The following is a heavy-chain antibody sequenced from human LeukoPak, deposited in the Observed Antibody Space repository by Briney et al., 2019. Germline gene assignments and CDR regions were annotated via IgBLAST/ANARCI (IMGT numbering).Heavy chain of an antibody. CDR2: IYYSGST. CDR1: GGSISSYY. V-gene: IGHV4-59*01. J-gene: IGHJ5*02. CDR3: ARGLDVWRFDP. D-gene: IGHD2-21*01. Sequence: SETLSLTCTVSGGSISSYYWSWIRQPPGKGLEWIGYIYYSGSTNYNPSLKSRVTISVDTSKNQFSLKLSSVTAADTAVYYCARGLDVWRFDPWGQGTLVTVSS.